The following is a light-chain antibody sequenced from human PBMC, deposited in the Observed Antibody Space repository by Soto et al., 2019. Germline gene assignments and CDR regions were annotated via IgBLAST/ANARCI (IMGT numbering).Light chain of an antibody. J-gene: IGKJ5*01. Sequence: EIVLTQSPGTLSLSPGERATLSCRASQSVSSSYLAWYQQKPGQAPRLLIYGASSRATGIPDRFSGSGSGTDFTLIISRLEPEDFAVYYCQRYGSSPLVTFGQGTRLESK. CDR3: QRYGSSPLVT. CDR1: QSVSSSY. CDR2: GAS. V-gene: IGKV3-20*01.